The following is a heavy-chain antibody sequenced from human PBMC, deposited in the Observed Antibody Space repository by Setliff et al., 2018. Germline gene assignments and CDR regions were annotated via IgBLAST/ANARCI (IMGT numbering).Heavy chain of an antibody. Sequence: PGESLQISCKGSGYTFSTYWIGWVRQMPGKGLEWMGIIYPGDSETRYSPSFEGQVSISADTSISTAYLQWSSLKASDTAMYYCARGMEDTAMLAYWGQGTLVTVSS. CDR3: ARGMEDTAMLAY. J-gene: IGHJ4*02. CDR2: IYPGDSET. D-gene: IGHD5-18*01. CDR1: GYTFSTYW. V-gene: IGHV5-51*03.